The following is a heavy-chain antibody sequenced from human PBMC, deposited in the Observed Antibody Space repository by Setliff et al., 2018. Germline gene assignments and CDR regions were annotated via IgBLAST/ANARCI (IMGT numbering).Heavy chain of an antibody. CDR1: GGSFSGYY. CDR2: INHSGST. V-gene: IGHV4-34*01. Sequence: SETLSLTCAVYGGSFSGYYWSWIRQPPGKGLEWIGEINHSGSTNYNPSLKSRVTISVDTSKNQFSLKLSSVTAADTAVYYCARSDDNAEYPDYWGQGTLVTVSS. CDR3: ARSDDNAEYPDY. D-gene: IGHD2-2*01. J-gene: IGHJ4*02.